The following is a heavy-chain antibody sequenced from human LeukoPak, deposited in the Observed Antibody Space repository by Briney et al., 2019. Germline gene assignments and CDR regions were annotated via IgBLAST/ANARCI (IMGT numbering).Heavy chain of an antibody. V-gene: IGHV3-33*01. CDR1: GFTFSSHG. J-gene: IGHJ4*02. Sequence: PGGSLRLSCAASGFTFSSHGMHWVRQAPGKGLEWVAVIWYDGSKKYYADSVTGRFSISRDNSKNALSLQMNSLRAEDTAVYYCARSQWERPDYWGQGTLVTVSS. CDR3: ARSQWERPDY. D-gene: IGHD1-26*01. CDR2: IWYDGSKK.